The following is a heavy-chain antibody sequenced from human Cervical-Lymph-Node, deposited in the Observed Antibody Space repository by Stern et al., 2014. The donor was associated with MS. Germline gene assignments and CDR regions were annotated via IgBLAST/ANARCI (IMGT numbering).Heavy chain of an antibody. J-gene: IGHJ4*02. CDR1: GYNFLTYW. D-gene: IGHD3-9*01. V-gene: IGHV5-51*03. CDR2: IYPDGSET. Sequence: EMQLVESGAEVKKPGESLKISCKGSGYNFLTYWIGWVRQMPGKGLEWIGFIYPDGSETTYSPSLQGQVTISADKSISTAYLQWSSLKASDTAMYYCARLRYFDYLLAGPDGYFDYWGQGTLVTVSS. CDR3: ARLRYFDYLLAGPDGYFDY.